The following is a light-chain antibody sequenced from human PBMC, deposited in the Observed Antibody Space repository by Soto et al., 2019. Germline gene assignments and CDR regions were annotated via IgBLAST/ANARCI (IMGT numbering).Light chain of an antibody. J-gene: IGKJ5*01. Sequence: EIVLTQSPGTLSLSPGERATLSCRASQSVSSSYLAWYQQKPGQAPRLLIHGASSRATGIPDRISGSGSGTGFTLTISRLEPEDFAVYYCQQYGSSPITFGQGTRLEIK. CDR1: QSVSSSY. CDR3: QQYGSSPIT. V-gene: IGKV3-20*01. CDR2: GAS.